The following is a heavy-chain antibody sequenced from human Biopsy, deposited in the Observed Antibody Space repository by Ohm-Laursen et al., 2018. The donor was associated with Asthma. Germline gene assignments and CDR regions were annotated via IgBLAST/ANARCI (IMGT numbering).Heavy chain of an antibody. D-gene: IGHD3-10*01. CDR2: IFPGDSDT. J-gene: IGHJ4*02. CDR1: GYIFTSYW. V-gene: IGHV5-51*01. Sequence: ESLKISCKASGYIFTSYWIGWVRQMPGRGLEWMGIIFPGDSDTTYSPSFQGQVTISADKSISTAYLQWGSLKASDTAIYYCARLAYGSGSFFDFRGQGTLVTVAS. CDR3: ARLAYGSGSFFDF.